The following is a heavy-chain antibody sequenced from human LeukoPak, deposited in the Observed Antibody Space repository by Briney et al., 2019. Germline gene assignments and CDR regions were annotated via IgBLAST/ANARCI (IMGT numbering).Heavy chain of an antibody. D-gene: IGHD1-1*01. V-gene: IGHV3-30*02. CDR3: AKDQLASRSLDY. CDR1: GLTFSSYG. CDR2: IRYDGSNK. Sequence: PGGSLRLSCAASGLTFSSYGMHWVRQVPGKGLEWVAFIRYDGSNKYYADSVKGRFTISRDNSKNTLYLQMNSLRAEDTAVYYCAKDQLASRSLDYWGQGTLVTVSS. J-gene: IGHJ4*02.